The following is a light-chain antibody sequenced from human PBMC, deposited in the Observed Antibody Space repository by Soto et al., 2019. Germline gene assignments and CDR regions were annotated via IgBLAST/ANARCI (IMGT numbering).Light chain of an antibody. V-gene: IGLV2-14*01. CDR1: SSDVGGYDY. Sequence: QSALTQPPSASGSPGQSVTISCTGTSSDVGGYDYASWYQQHPGKAPKLMIYEVANRPSGVSNRFSGSKSGSAASLTISGLQAEDEADYYCSSYTSINTVIFGGGTKLTVL. CDR3: SSYTSINTVI. CDR2: EVA. J-gene: IGLJ2*01.